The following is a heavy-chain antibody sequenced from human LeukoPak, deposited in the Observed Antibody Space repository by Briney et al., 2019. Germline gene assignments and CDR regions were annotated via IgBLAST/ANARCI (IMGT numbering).Heavy chain of an antibody. D-gene: IGHD2-2*01. Sequence: PSETLSLTCTVSGCSVSSGSYYWSWIRQPPGKGLEWIGYIYYSGSTNYNPSLKSRVTISVDTSKNQFSLKLSSVTAADTAVYYCARGGGPYCSSTSCYYGMDVWGKGTTVTVPS. J-gene: IGHJ6*04. V-gene: IGHV4-61*01. CDR3: ARGGGPYCSSTSCYYGMDV. CDR2: IYYSGST. CDR1: GCSVSSGSYY.